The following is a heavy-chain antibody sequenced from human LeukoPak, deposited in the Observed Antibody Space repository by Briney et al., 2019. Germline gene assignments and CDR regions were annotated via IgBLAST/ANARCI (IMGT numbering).Heavy chain of an antibody. J-gene: IGHJ4*02. CDR3: ARHRAGAYYYDSSGYYFDY. CDR1: GGTFSSYA. Sequence: SVKVSCKASGGTFSSYAISWVRQAPGQGLEWMGRIIPILGIANYAQKFQGRVTITADKSTSTAYMELSSLRSEDMAVYYCARHRAGAYYYDSSGYYFDYWGQGTLVTVSS. V-gene: IGHV1-69*04. CDR2: IIPILGIA. D-gene: IGHD3-22*01.